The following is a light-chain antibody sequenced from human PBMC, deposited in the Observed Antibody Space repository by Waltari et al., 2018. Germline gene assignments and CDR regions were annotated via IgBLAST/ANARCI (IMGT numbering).Light chain of an antibody. CDR1: QSISKY. CDR3: QKYGTLPAT. Sequence: EIMLTQSPGTLSLSPGERDTLSCRASQSISKYLAWYQQKPGQAPTLLIFDASSRATGIPDRFSGSGSGTDFSLTISRLEPEDVAVYYCQKYGTLPATFGQGTKVEIK. V-gene: IGKV3-20*01. J-gene: IGKJ1*01. CDR2: DAS.